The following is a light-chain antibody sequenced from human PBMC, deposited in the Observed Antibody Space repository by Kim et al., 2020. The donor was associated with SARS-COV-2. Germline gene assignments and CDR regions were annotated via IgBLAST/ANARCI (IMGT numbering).Light chain of an antibody. CDR3: AAWDYSLNGVV. CDR1: SSNIGSNT. Sequence: QSVLTQSPSASGTPGQRVTISCSGSSSNIGSNTVNWYQQLPGTAPKLLIYSDNQRPSGVPDRFSGSKSGTSASLAISGLQSEDEADYYCAAWDYSLNGVVFGGGTQLTVL. V-gene: IGLV1-44*01. CDR2: SDN. J-gene: IGLJ2*01.